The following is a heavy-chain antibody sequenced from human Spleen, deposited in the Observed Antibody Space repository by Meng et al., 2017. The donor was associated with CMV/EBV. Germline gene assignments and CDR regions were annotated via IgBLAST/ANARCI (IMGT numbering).Heavy chain of an antibody. V-gene: IGHV3-43*01. CDR3: ARVNMVRGVIPYYYGMDV. D-gene: IGHD3-10*01. J-gene: IGHJ6*02. CDR2: ISWDGGST. Sequence: GGSLRLSCAASGFTFDDYTMHWVRQAPGKGLEWVSLISWDGGSTYYADSVKGRFTISRDNAKNSLYLQMNSLRAEDTALYYCARVNMVRGVIPYYYGMDVWGQGTTVTVSS. CDR1: GFTFDDYT.